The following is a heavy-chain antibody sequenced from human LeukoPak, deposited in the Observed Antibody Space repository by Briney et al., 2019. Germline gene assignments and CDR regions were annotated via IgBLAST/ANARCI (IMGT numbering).Heavy chain of an antibody. CDR3: AKETEAAAGPLDY. V-gene: IGHV3-23*01. CDR1: GFTFSDYA. D-gene: IGHD6-13*01. Sequence: GGSLRLSCAASGFTFSDYAMSWVRQAPGKGLEWVSVVSASGGSTSYADSVKGRFTISRDNSKNTLYLQMNSLRAEDTAAYYCAKETEAAAGPLDYWGQGTLVTVSS. CDR2: VSASGGST. J-gene: IGHJ4*02.